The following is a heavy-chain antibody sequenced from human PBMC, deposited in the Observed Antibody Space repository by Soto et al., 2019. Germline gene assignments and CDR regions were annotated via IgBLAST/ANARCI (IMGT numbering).Heavy chain of an antibody. J-gene: IGHJ5*02. Sequence: SETLSLTCSVSGGSVSNKTYYWSWIRQPPGKRLEWIGYVYYSGKTNYNPSLKSRVTISVETSKNQFSLKLSSVTAADTAVYYCARANWIAAADGLWFDPWGQGTLVTVSS. CDR1: GGSVSNKTYY. V-gene: IGHV4-61*01. D-gene: IGHD6-13*01. CDR3: ARANWIAAADGLWFDP. CDR2: VYYSGKT.